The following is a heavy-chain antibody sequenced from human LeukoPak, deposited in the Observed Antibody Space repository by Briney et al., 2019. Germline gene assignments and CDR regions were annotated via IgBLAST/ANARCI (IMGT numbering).Heavy chain of an antibody. Sequence: SETLSLTCAVYGGSFSGYYWSWIRQPPGKGLEWIGEINHSGSTNYNPSLKSRVTISVDTSKYQFSLKLSSVTAADTAVYYCARRPAGNDFWSGTHRNNWFDPWGQGTLVTVSS. CDR3: ARRPAGNDFWSGTHRNNWFDP. CDR2: INHSGST. D-gene: IGHD3-3*01. CDR1: GGSFSGYY. V-gene: IGHV4-34*01. J-gene: IGHJ5*02.